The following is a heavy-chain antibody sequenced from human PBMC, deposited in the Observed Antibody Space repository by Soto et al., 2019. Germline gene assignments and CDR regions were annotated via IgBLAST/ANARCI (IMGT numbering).Heavy chain of an antibody. CDR3: AREAPLYCSGGSCYSTNYFDY. CDR1: GFTFSSYG. J-gene: IGHJ4*02. Sequence: GGSLRLSCAASGFTFSSYGMHWVRQAPGKGLEWVAVIWYDGSNKYYADSVKGRFTISRDNSKNTLYLQMNSLRAEDTAVYYCAREAPLYCSGGSCYSTNYFDYWGQGTLVTVSS. D-gene: IGHD2-15*01. CDR2: IWYDGSNK. V-gene: IGHV3-33*01.